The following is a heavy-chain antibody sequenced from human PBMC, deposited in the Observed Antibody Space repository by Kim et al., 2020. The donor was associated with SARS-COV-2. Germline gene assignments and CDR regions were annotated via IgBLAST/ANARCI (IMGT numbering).Heavy chain of an antibody. V-gene: IGHV3-23*01. CDR2: ISGSGGST. CDR1: RFTFSSYA. CDR3: AKDLSRHRFYYYFGMDV. D-gene: IGHD2-21*01. Sequence: GSLRLSCAASRFTFSSYAMSWVRQAPGKGLEWVSAISGSGGSTYYADSVKGRFTISRDNSKNTLYLQMNSLRAEDTAVYYCAKDLSRHRFYYYFGMDVWGQGTTVTVSS. J-gene: IGHJ6*02.